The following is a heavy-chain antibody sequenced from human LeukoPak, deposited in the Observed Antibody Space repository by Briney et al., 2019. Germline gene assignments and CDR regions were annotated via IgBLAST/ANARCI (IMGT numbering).Heavy chain of an antibody. CDR2: ISSSSSTI. CDR3: ARDKRSGYLDY. D-gene: IGHD3-22*01. V-gene: IGHV3-48*04. CDR1: GFTFSSYS. Sequence: GGSLRLSCAASGFTFSSYSMNWVRQAPGKGLEWVSYISSSSSTIYYVDSVKGRFTISRDNAKNSLYLQMNSLRAEDTAVYYCARDKRSGYLDYWGQGTLVTVSS. J-gene: IGHJ4*02.